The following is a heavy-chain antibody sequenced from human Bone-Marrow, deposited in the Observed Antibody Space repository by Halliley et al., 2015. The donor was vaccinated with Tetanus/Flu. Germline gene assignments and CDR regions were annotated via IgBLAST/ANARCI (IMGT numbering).Heavy chain of an antibody. CDR1: GYSFTNYG. J-gene: IGHJ6*02. V-gene: IGHV1-18*04. Sequence: QLVQSGAEVKRPGASVKVSCKTSGYSFTNYGVSRVRQAPGQGLEWMGWISAYKGNTHYGQKFQGRVVMTTETSTSTVYMELRSLRSDDTAVYYCAKDKRPISREYLYSGMDVWGQGTTVTVSS. D-gene: IGHD3-3*01. CDR2: ISAYKGNT. CDR3: AKDKRPISREYLYSGMDV.